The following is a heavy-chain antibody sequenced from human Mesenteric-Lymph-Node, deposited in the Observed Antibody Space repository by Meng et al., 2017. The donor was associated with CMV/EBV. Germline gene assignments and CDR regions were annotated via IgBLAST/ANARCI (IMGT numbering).Heavy chain of an antibody. CDR3: ASETYGYYFYGLDV. CDR2: VNSNGGST. J-gene: IGHJ6*02. Sequence: GESLKISCAASGFTFSIYAMHWVRQAPGKGLEYVSGVNSNGGSTYYAESVKGRFTISRDNSKNTLYLQMNSLRVADTAVYYCASETYGYYFYGLDVWGQGTTVTVSS. D-gene: IGHD2-8*01. CDR1: GFTFSIYA. V-gene: IGHV3-64*04.